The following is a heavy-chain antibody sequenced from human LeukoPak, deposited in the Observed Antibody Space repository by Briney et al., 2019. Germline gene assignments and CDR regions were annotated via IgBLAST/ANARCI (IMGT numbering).Heavy chain of an antibody. CDR2: IYHSGST. J-gene: IGHJ4*02. CDR3: ARMDCGGDCYPDY. CDR1: GFTFSNAW. Sequence: GSLRLSCAASGFTFSNAWMSWVRQAPGKGLEWIGYIYHSGSTYYNPSLKSRVTISVDRSKNQFSLKLSSVTAADTAVYYCARMDCGGDCYPDYWGQGTLVTVSS. D-gene: IGHD2-21*02. V-gene: IGHV4-4*02.